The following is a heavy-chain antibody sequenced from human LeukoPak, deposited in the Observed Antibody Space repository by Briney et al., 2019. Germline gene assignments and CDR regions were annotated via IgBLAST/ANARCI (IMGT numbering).Heavy chain of an antibody. V-gene: IGHV4-30-2*01. CDR3: ASNMVVAAIDAFDI. CDR1: GGSISSGGYY. D-gene: IGHD2-15*01. CDR2: IYHSGST. J-gene: IGHJ3*02. Sequence: PSQTLPLTCTVSGGSISSGGYYWSWIRQPPGKGLEWIGYIYHSGSTYYNPSLKSRVTISVDTSKNQFSLKLSSVTAADTAVYYCASNMVVAAIDAFDIWGQGTMVTVSS.